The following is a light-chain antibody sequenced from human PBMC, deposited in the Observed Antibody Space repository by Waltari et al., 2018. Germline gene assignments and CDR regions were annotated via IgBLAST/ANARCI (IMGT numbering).Light chain of an antibody. CDR2: EVS. J-gene: IGLJ2*01. Sequence: QSALTQPTSVSGPPGQSVTISCSATSTDVGNYTRVSWYQQSPGTAPKLMIYEVSNRPSGVPDRFAGSKSGNTASLTISGPQAEDEADYYCSSYTSIITLEFGGGTKLTVL. CDR3: SSYTSIITLE. CDR1: STDVGNYTR. V-gene: IGLV2-18*02.